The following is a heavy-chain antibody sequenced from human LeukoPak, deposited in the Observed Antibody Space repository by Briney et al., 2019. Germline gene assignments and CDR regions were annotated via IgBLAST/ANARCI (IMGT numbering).Heavy chain of an antibody. J-gene: IGHJ4*02. CDR3: ARVDMVRGVITGGVH. CDR2: ISAYNGNT. V-gene: IGHV1-18*01. Sequence: ASVKVSCKASGYTFTSYGISWVRQAPGQGLEWMGWISAYNGNTNYARKLQGRVTMTTDTSTSTAYMELRSLRSDDTAVYYCARVDMVRGVITGGVHWGQGTLVTVSS. D-gene: IGHD3-10*01. CDR1: GYTFTSYG.